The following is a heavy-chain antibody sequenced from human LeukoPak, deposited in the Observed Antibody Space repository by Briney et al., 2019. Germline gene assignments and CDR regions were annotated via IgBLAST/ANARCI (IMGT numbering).Heavy chain of an antibody. CDR3: FFFKPKPAYEILTGYHHRSGAFDI. D-gene: IGHD3-9*01. J-gene: IGHJ3*02. CDR1: GFTFSSYE. Sequence: GGSLRLSCAASGFTFSSYEINWVRQATGKGQECVPYISSSGSTIYYAESVKVRFTISRDNAKNSLYLQMNSLRAEDTALYYCFFFKPKPAYEILTGYHHRSGAFDIWGQGTMVTVSS. CDR2: ISSSGSTI. V-gene: IGHV3-48*03.